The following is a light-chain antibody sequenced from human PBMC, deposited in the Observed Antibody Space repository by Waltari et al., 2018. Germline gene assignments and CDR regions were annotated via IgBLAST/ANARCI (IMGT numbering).Light chain of an antibody. V-gene: IGLV2-14*03. CDR2: DVN. Sequence: PLTQPAPVSGSPGQTVTISCTGTSSDSGSINYVAWYQHHPDKVPKLIIYDVNNRPSGISDRFSASKSGDTASLTISGLRAEDEADYYCSSFVGANNLAWVFGGGTKVTV. J-gene: IGLJ3*02. CDR3: SSFVGANNLAWV. CDR1: SSDSGSINY.